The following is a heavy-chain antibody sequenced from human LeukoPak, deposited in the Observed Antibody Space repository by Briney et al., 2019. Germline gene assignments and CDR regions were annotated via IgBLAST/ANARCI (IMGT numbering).Heavy chain of an antibody. CDR3: ARAHDYGGNPDY. CDR2: INHSGST. Sequence: KPSETLCLTCAVYGWSFSGYYWSWIRQPPGKGLEWIGEINHSGSTNYNPSLKSRVTISVDTTKNQFSLKLSSVTAADTAVYYCARAHDYGGNPDYWGQGTLVTVSS. D-gene: IGHD4-23*01. J-gene: IGHJ4*02. V-gene: IGHV4-34*01. CDR1: GWSFSGYY.